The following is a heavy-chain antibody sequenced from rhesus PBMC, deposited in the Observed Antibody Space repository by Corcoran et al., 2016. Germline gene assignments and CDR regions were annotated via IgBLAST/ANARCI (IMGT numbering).Heavy chain of an antibody. CDR2: ISSASSYI. D-gene: IGHD4-23*01. Sequence: EVQLVESGGGLVQPGGSLRLSCAASGFTFGDYGIHWGRQAPGKGLGWVSSISSASSYIYYADSVKGRFTISRDNAKNSLSLQMSSLRAEDTAVYYCTRDSNYGYFEFWGQGALVTVSS. V-gene: IGHV3-183*01. J-gene: IGHJ1*01. CDR3: TRDSNYGYFEF. CDR1: GFTFGDYG.